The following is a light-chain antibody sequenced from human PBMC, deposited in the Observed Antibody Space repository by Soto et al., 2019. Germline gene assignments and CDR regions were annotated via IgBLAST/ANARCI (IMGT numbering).Light chain of an antibody. CDR1: QNILYSSNNNNY. J-gene: IGKJ2*01. Sequence: DIVMTQSPDSLAVSLGERATINCKSSQNILYSSNNNNYLAWYQQKPGQPPRLLIYWASTREFGVPDRFSGSVYGTDFTRTISSLQAEDVAVYYCHQFCSTPYTFCQGTKLEIK. CDR2: WAS. V-gene: IGKV4-1*01. CDR3: HQFCSTPYT.